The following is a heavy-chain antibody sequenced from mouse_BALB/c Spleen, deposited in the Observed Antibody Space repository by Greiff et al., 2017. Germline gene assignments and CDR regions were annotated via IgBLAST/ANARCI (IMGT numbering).Heavy chain of an antibody. CDR1: GYTFTSYW. V-gene: IGHV1S22*01. D-gene: IGHD2-10*01. Sequence: LQQPGSELVRPGASVKLSCKASGYTFTSYWMHWVKQRPGQGLEWIGNIYPGSGSTNYDEKFKSKATLTVDTSSSTAYMQLSSLTSEDSAVYYCTNAYYGNYVYAMDYWGQGTSVTVSS. J-gene: IGHJ4*01. CDR2: IYPGSGST. CDR3: TNAYYGNYVYAMDY.